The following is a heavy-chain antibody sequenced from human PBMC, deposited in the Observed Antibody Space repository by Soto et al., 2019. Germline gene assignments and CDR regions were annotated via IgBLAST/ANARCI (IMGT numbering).Heavy chain of an antibody. Sequence: QVQLVESGGGVVQPGRSLRLSCAASGFTFSSYAMHWVRQAPGKGLAWVAVISYDGSNKYYADSVKGRFTISRDKSKNTVYLKMNSLRAEDTAVYYCARDIAVAGLQGGFGPWGQGTLVTVSS. V-gene: IGHV3-30-3*01. CDR2: ISYDGSNK. CDR1: GFTFSSYA. J-gene: IGHJ5*02. CDR3: ARDIAVAGLQGGFGP. D-gene: IGHD6-19*01.